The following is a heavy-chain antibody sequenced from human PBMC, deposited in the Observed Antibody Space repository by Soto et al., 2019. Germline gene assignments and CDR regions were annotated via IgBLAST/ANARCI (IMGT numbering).Heavy chain of an antibody. Sequence: PSETLSLTCTVSGGSISSYYWSLIRQPPGKGLEWIGYIYYSGSTNYNPSLKSRVTISVDTSKNQFSLKLSSVTAADTAVYYCARLEQPAYYYYYYMDVWGKGTTVTVSS. D-gene: IGHD6-13*01. CDR3: ARLEQPAYYYYYYMDV. J-gene: IGHJ6*03. V-gene: IGHV4-59*08. CDR2: IYYSGST. CDR1: GGSISSYY.